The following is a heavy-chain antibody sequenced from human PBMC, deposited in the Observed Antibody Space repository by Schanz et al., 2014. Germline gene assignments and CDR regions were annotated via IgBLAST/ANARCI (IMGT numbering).Heavy chain of an antibody. CDR1: GFTFSSYA. Sequence: EVHLLDSGGGLVQPGGSLRLSCAASGFTFSSYAMSWVRQAPGKGLEWVSAISGGGGTTYYADSVKGRFTISRDNSKNTLYLQMNSLRAEDTAVYYCAKDRSWDYDSSGYFDYWGQGTLVTVSS. D-gene: IGHD3-22*01. CDR3: AKDRSWDYDSSGYFDY. CDR2: ISGGGGTT. J-gene: IGHJ4*02. V-gene: IGHV3-23*01.